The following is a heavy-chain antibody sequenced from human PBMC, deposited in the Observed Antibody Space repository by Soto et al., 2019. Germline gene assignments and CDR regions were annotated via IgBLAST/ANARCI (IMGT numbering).Heavy chain of an antibody. Sequence: PGESLKISCKCSGYSFTSYWMDWVRQVPGKGLEWMGVISHDGSNKYYADSVKGRFTISRDNSKNTLYLQMNSLRAEDTAVYYCAKDDYGDYSYYYYYMDVWGKGTTVTVSS. V-gene: IGHV3-30*18. J-gene: IGHJ6*03. D-gene: IGHD4-17*01. CDR3: AKDDYGDYSYYYYYMDV. CDR2: ISHDGSNK. CDR1: GYSFTSYW.